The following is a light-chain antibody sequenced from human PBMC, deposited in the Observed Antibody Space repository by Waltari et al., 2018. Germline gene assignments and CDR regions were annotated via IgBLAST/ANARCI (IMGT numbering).Light chain of an antibody. CDR1: QSFSRA. CDR3: QHYVRLPVT. Sequence: EIVLTQSPGHLSLSPGERATLSCRASQSFSRALAWYQQRPGQAPRLLIYDASTRAIGIPDRFSCGGSGTDFSLTISRLEPEDFAVYYCQHYVRLPVTFGQGTTVEIK. CDR2: DAS. V-gene: IGKV3-20*01. J-gene: IGKJ1*01.